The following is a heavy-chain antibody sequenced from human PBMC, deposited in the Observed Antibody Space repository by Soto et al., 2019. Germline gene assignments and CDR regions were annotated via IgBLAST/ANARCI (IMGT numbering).Heavy chain of an antibody. V-gene: IGHV4-34*01. CDR1: GGSFSGYY. CDR3: AREDHFDWYQTVGNDMDV. J-gene: IGHJ6*02. Sequence: QVQLQQWGAGLLKPSETLSLTCAVYGGSFSGYYWSWIRQPPRKGLEWIGEINHSGSTNYNPSLKIRVTISVYTSKNQFSLKLSSVTAADTAVYYCAREDHFDWYQTVGNDMDVWGQGTTVTVSS. CDR2: INHSGST. D-gene: IGHD3-9*01.